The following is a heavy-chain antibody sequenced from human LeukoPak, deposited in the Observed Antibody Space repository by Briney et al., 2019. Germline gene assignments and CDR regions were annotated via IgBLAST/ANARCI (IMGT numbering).Heavy chain of an antibody. V-gene: IGHV3-7*01. Sequence: GGSLRLSCAASGFTFSSFWMNWVRQAPGKGLEWVANIKLDGSEKYYVDSVKGRFTISRDNARNSLFLQMNSLRAEDTAVYYCARTTEEYYGSGKSRKYYSYYYYMDVWGKGTTVTVSS. D-gene: IGHD3-10*01. CDR1: GFTFSSFW. J-gene: IGHJ6*03. CDR3: ARTTEEYYGSGKSRKYYSYYYYMDV. CDR2: IKLDGSEK.